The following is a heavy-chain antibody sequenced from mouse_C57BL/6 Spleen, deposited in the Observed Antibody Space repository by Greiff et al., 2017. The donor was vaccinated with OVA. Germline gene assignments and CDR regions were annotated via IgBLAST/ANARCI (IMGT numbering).Heavy chain of an antibody. D-gene: IGHD2-3*01. Sequence: EVHLVESGGGLVQPGGSLKLSCAASGFTFSDYYMYWVRQTPEKRLEWVAYLSNGGGSTYYPDTVKGRFTFSRDNAKNTLYLQMSRLKSEDTAMYYCARRGMMVYYFDYWGQGTTLTVSS. CDR1: GFTFSDYY. CDR3: ARRGMMVYYFDY. V-gene: IGHV5-12*01. J-gene: IGHJ2*01. CDR2: LSNGGGST.